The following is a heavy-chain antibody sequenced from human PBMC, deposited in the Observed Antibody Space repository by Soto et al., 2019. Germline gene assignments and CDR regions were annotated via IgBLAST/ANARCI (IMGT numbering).Heavy chain of an antibody. J-gene: IGHJ5*02. CDR1: GGSVNGYY. Sequence: ASETLSLTCAVYGGSVNGYYWNWIRPPPEKGLEWIGEINHTGGTHYNPSLKSRVTMSVDTSKNQFSLRLSSVTAADTAIYYCATRITVFGLLIPPFDPWGQGTQVTVS. CDR3: ATRITVFGLLIPPFDP. V-gene: IGHV4-34*01. CDR2: INHTGGT. D-gene: IGHD3-3*01.